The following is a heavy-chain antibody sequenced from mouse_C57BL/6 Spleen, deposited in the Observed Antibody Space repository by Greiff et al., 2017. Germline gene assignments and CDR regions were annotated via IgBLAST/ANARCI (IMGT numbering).Heavy chain of an antibody. CDR1: GYTFTDYY. CDR2: IYPGSGNT. Sequence: QVQLKESGAELVRPGASVKLSCKASGYTFTDYYINWVKQRPGQGLEWIARIYPGSGNTYYNEKFKGKATLTAEKSSSTAYMQLSSLTSEDSAVYFCARDYDYDVGAMDYWGQGTSVTVSS. D-gene: IGHD2-4*01. CDR3: ARDYDYDVGAMDY. J-gene: IGHJ4*01. V-gene: IGHV1-76*01.